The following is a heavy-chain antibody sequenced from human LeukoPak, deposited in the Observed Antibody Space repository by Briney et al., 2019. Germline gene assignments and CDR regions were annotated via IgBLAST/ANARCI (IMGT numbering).Heavy chain of an antibody. V-gene: IGHV1-18*01. CDR1: GYTLTSYG. Sequence: ASVKVSCKASGYTLTSYGISWVRQAPGHGLEWMVWISAYNGNTNYAQKFQGRVTMTTETSTSTAYMDLRSLRSDDTAVYYCARGYYYDSSVPGTFDIWGLGTMVTVSS. CDR2: ISAYNGNT. D-gene: IGHD3-22*01. CDR3: ARGYYYDSSVPGTFDI. J-gene: IGHJ3*02.